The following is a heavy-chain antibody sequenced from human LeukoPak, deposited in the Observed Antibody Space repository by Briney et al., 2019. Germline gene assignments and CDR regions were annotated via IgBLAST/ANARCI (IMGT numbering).Heavy chain of an antibody. CDR3: ARGIDGYNKARYFDY. V-gene: IGHV1-18*01. D-gene: IGHD5-24*01. J-gene: IGHJ4*02. CDR1: GYTFTSYG. Sequence: ASVKVSCKASGYTFTSYGISWVRQAPGQGLEWMGWISAYNGNTNYAQKFQGRVTITADKSTSTAYMELSSLRSEDTAVYYCARGIDGYNKARYFDYWGQGTLVTVSS. CDR2: ISAYNGNT.